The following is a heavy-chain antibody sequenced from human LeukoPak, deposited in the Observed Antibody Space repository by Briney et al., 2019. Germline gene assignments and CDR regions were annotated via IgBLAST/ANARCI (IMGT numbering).Heavy chain of an antibody. CDR2: IRYDGSNK. CDR1: GFTFSSYG. D-gene: IGHD6-19*01. J-gene: IGHJ4*02. CDR3: ARGSGSGWYYFDY. V-gene: IGHV3-30*02. Sequence: QTGGSLRLSCAASGFTFSSYGMHWVRQAPGKGLEWVAFIRYDGSNKYYADSVKGRFTISRDNSKNTLYLQMNSLRAEDTAVYYCARGSGSGWYYFDYWGQGTLVTVSS.